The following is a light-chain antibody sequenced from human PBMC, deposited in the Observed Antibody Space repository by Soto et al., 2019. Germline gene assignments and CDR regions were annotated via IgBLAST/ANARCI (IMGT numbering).Light chain of an antibody. J-gene: IGKJ1*01. V-gene: IGKV3-20*01. CDR3: QQYGSSPRT. Sequence: EIVMTQSPGTLSLSPGERDTLSSRASQSVSSSYLAWYQQKPGQAPRLLIYGASSRATGIPDRFSGSGSGTDFTLTISRLEPEDFAVYYCQQYGSSPRTFGQGTKVDIK. CDR2: GAS. CDR1: QSVSSSY.